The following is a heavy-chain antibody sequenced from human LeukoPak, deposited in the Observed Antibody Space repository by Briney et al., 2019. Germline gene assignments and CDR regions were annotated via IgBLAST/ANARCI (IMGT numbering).Heavy chain of an antibody. CDR1: GFTFSSYG. J-gene: IGHJ4*02. Sequence: PGGSLRLSCAASGFTFSSYGMHWVRQAPGKGLEWVPVIWYDGSNKYYADSVKGRFTISRDNSKNTLYLQMDSLRAEDTAVYYCARGPYYDFWSGYYTDYWGQGTLVTVSS. CDR2: IWYDGSNK. V-gene: IGHV3-33*01. CDR3: ARGPYYDFWSGYYTDY. D-gene: IGHD3-3*01.